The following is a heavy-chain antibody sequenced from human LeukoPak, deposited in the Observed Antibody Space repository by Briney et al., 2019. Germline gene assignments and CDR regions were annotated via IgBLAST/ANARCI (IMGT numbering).Heavy chain of an antibody. CDR1: ELTVSSNC. CDR3: ARRAGIYSHPYDY. D-gene: IGHD1-14*01. V-gene: IGHV3-53*01. J-gene: IGHJ4*02. CDR2: IYSDSST. Sequence: GGSLRLSCAASELTVSSNCMTWVRQAPGKGLEWVSFIYSDSSTYYADSVRGRFTISRDNYKNTLYLQMNSLRAEDRAVYYCARRAGIYSHPYDYWGQGTLVTVSS.